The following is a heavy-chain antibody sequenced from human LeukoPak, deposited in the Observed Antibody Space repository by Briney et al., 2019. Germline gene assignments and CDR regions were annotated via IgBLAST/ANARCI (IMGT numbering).Heavy chain of an antibody. CDR3: ARDLMEVA. CDR2: IKPDGSET. D-gene: IGHD2-8*01. CDR1: GFTFGTYV. J-gene: IGHJ5*02. V-gene: IGHV3-7*01. Sequence: PGGSLRLSCAASGFTFGTYVMSWVRQAPGKGLEWVANIKPDGSETYYVDSVEGRFTISRDNAKKSLYLQMNSLRAEDTAVYYCARDLMEVAWGQGTLVTVPS.